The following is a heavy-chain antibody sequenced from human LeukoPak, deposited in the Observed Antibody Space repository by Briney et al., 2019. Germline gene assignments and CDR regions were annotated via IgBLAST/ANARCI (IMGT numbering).Heavy chain of an antibody. CDR2: INPSGGST. CDR1: RYTFTSYF. V-gene: IGHV1-46*01. Sequence: ASVKVSCKASRYTFTSYFIDWVRQAPGRGLEYMGEINPSGGSTNYAQNFQGRVTMTRDTSTSTVNMDLSSLRSEDTAVYYCARQWQWGAGPFDSWGQGTLVTVSS. D-gene: IGHD1-26*01. J-gene: IGHJ4*02. CDR3: ARQWQWGAGPFDS.